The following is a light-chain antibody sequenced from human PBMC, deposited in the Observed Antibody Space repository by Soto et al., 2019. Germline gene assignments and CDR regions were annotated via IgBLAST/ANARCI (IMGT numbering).Light chain of an antibody. CDR3: QQYNNWPPLT. V-gene: IGKV3-15*01. CDR2: AAS. CDR1: QSVSSN. Sequence: EIVMTQSPATLSVSPGEGATLSCRASQSVSSNLAWYQQKPGQAPRLLIYAASTRATGIPARFRGSGSGTEFTLTITSLQSEVFAVYYCQQYNNWPPLTFGGGTKVEIK. J-gene: IGKJ4*01.